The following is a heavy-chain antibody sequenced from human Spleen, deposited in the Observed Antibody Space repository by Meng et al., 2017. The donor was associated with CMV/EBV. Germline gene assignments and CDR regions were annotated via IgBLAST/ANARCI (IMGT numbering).Heavy chain of an antibody. J-gene: IGHJ2*01. Sequence: ASGIGFDMFNMHRFRQAPGQGLEWVSSLRTRHTYIHYADSVQGRFIISRDNAKSSLYLQIHSLRAEDTALPFCASDLSSGTSWYFDLWGRGTLVTVSS. V-gene: IGHV3-21*06. CDR1: GIGFDMFN. CDR3: ASDLSSGTSWYFDL. CDR2: LRTRHTYI. D-gene: IGHD1-1*01.